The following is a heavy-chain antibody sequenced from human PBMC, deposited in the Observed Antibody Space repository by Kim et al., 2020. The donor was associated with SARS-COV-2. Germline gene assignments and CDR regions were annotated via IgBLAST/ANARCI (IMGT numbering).Heavy chain of an antibody. Sequence: SETLSLTCSVSGRSVNSDSSYWGWIRQPPGKGLEWIGNIYYSGSTYYSPSLKSRVTISLDMSKNQFSLKLASVTAAGTAVYYCARQALGSGYYYWGQG. CDR3: ARQALGSGYYY. D-gene: IGHD3-22*01. J-gene: IGHJ4*02. CDR1: GRSVNSDSSY. CDR2: IYYSGST. V-gene: IGHV4-39*01.